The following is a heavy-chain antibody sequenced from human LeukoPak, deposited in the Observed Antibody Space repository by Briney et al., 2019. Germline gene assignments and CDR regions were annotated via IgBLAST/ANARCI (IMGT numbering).Heavy chain of an antibody. J-gene: IGHJ6*03. CDR3: ATDLHYGSGSRYMDV. D-gene: IGHD3-10*01. CDR1: GYTFTDYY. CDR2: VDPEDGET. Sequence: GASVKVSCKVSGYTFTDYYMHWVQQAPGKGLERMGLVDPEDGETIYAEKFQGRVTITADTSTDTAYMELSSLRSEDTAVYYCATDLHYGSGSRYMDVWGKGTTVTVSS. V-gene: IGHV1-69-2*01.